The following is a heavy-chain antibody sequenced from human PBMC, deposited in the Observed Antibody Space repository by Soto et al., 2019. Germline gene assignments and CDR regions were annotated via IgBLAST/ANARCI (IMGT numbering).Heavy chain of an antibody. J-gene: IGHJ3*02. CDR1: GFTFSSYW. D-gene: IGHD4-17*01. CDR3: AKTDYGDLLSDAFDI. CDR2: INSDGSTT. V-gene: IGHV3-74*01. Sequence: GGSLRLSCAASGFTFSSYWMHWVRQAPGKGLVWVSRINSDGSTTSNADSVKGRFTISRDNSKNTLYLQMNSLRAEDTAVYYCAKTDYGDLLSDAFDIWGQGTMVTVSS.